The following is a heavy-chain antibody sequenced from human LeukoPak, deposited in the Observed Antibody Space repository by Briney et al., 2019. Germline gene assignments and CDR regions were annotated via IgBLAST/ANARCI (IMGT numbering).Heavy chain of an antibody. CDR3: ARELRAVAGNLVGY. D-gene: IGHD6-19*01. CDR2: INPNSGGT. CDR1: GYTFTGYY. J-gene: IGHJ4*02. Sequence: ASVKVSCKASGYTFTGYYIHWVRQAPGQGLEWMGWINPNSGGTNYAQKFQGRVTMTRDTSISTAYMELSRLRSDDTAVYYCARELRAVAGNLVGYWSQGTLVTVSS. V-gene: IGHV1-2*02.